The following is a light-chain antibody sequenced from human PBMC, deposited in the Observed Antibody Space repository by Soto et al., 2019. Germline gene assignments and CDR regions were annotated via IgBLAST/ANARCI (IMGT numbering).Light chain of an antibody. V-gene: IGKV1-39*01. Sequence: DIQLTQSPSSLSASVGDRVTITCRTSQTINNLLNWYQQRPGKAPKLLIYVTSTLQGGVPPRFSGRGSGTNFSLTISSVQPEDFATYYCQQRYSTPRFTFGPGTKLDI. J-gene: IGKJ3*01. CDR1: QTINNL. CDR2: VTS. CDR3: QQRYSTPRFT.